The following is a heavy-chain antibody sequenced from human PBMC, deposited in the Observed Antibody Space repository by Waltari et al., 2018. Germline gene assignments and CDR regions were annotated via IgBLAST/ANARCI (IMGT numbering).Heavy chain of an antibody. CDR2: TRYDGINK. J-gene: IGHJ3*02. D-gene: IGHD6-25*01. Sequence: QVQLVESGGGVVQPGGSLSLSCAASGFTFSNYGRHWVRQAPGKGLEWVGFTRYDGINKYYADTGQGRFTISRDNFKCTLDLQMNSLRGEDTAVYYCAKEDGSDWQADLDIWGQGTMVTVSS. V-gene: IGHV3-30*02. CDR3: AKEDGSDWQADLDI. CDR1: GFTFSNYG.